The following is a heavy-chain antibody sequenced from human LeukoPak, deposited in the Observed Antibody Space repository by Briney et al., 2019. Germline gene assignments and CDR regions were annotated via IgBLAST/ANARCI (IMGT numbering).Heavy chain of an antibody. Sequence: SETLSLTCTVSGGSISTSNYYWGWIRQPPGKGLEWIGEINHSGGTNHNPSLKSRVTISVDTSKNQFSLKLSSVTAADTAVYYCARAYCSGGTCYSSRGMFDPWGQGTLVTVSS. CDR2: INHSGGT. D-gene: IGHD2-15*01. J-gene: IGHJ5*02. V-gene: IGHV4-39*07. CDR3: ARAYCSGGTCYSSRGMFDP. CDR1: GGSISTSNYY.